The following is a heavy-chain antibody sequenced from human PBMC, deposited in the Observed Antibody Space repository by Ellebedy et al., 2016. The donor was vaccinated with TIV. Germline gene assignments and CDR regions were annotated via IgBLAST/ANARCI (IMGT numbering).Heavy chain of an antibody. V-gene: IGHV4-4*02. Sequence: MPSETLSLTCAVSGASISSSNWWIWVRQPPGKGLEWIGEIYHSGSTNYNPSLKSRVTISVDKSKNQFSLKLSSVTAADTAVYYCATSHYGDYHPYYYYYGMDVWGQGTTVTVSS. D-gene: IGHD4-17*01. CDR2: IYHSGST. CDR3: ATSHYGDYHPYYYYYGMDV. J-gene: IGHJ6*02. CDR1: GASISSSNW.